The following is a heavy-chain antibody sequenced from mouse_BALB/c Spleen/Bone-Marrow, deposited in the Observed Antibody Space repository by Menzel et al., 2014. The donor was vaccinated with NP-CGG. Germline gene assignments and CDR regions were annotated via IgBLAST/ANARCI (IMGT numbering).Heavy chain of an antibody. CDR1: GYTFSSYW. D-gene: IGHD4-1*01. J-gene: IGHJ3*01. Sequence: QVQLQQSGAELMKPGASVKIPCKATGYTFSSYWIEWVKQRPGHGLEWIGEILPGSGSTKYNEKFKGKATFTADTSSNTAYMQLSSLTSEDSAVYYCARKEGFWGTFAYWGQGTLVTVSA. CDR3: ARKEGFWGTFAY. CDR2: ILPGSGST. V-gene: IGHV1-9*01.